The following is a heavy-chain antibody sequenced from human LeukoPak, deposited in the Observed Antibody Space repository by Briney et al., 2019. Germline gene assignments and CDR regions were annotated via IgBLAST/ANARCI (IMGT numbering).Heavy chain of an antibody. CDR1: GFTFSSYS. Sequence: GGSLRPSCAASGFTFSSYSMNWVRQAPGKGLEWVSSISSSGSYIYDADSVKGRFTISRDNAKNSLYLQMNSLRAEDTAVYYCATARALTRAGMDVWGQGTTVTVSS. CDR2: ISSSGSYI. J-gene: IGHJ6*01. V-gene: IGHV3-21*01. CDR3: ATARALTRAGMDV.